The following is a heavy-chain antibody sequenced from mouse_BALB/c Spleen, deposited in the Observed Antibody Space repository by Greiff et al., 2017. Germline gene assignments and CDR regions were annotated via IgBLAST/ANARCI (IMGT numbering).Heavy chain of an antibody. V-gene: IGHV2-9*02. CDR3: ARSTMITTNWFAY. Sequence: QVQLKESGPGLVAPSQSLSITCTVSGFSLTSYGVHWVRQPPGKGLEWLGVIWAGGSTNYNSALMSRLSISKDNSKSQVFLKMNSLQTDDTAMYYCARSTMITTNWFAYWGQGTLVTVSA. D-gene: IGHD2-4*01. J-gene: IGHJ3*01. CDR1: GFSLTSYG. CDR2: IWAGGST.